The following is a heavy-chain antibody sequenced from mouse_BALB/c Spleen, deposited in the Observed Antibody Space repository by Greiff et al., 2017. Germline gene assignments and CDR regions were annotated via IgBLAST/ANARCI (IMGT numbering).Heavy chain of an antibody. CDR3: TRDYGYVFYAMDY. Sequence: QVQLQQPGAELVRPGASVKLSCKASGYTFTSYWINWVKQRPGQGLEWIGNIYPSDSYTNYNQKFKDKATLTVDKSSSTAYMQLSSPTSEDSAVYYCTRDYGYVFYAMDYWGQGTSVTVSS. D-gene: IGHD1-2*01. CDR1: GYTFTSYW. V-gene: IGHV1-69*02. J-gene: IGHJ4*01. CDR2: IYPSDSYT.